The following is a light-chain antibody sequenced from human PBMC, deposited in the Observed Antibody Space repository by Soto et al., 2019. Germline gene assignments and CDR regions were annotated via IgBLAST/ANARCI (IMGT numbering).Light chain of an antibody. Sequence: DIVMTQSPLSLPVTPGEPASISCRSSQSLLHSNGYNYLDWYLQKPGQSPQLLNYLGSNRASGVPDRFSGSGSGTDFTLKISRVEAEDVGVYYCMQPLQSWTFGQGTKV. CDR3: MQPLQSWT. V-gene: IGKV2-28*01. J-gene: IGKJ1*01. CDR2: LGS. CDR1: QSLLHSNGYNY.